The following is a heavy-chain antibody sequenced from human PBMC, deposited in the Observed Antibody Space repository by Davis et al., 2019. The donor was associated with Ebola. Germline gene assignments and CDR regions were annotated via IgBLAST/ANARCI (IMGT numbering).Heavy chain of an antibody. CDR2: INSDGRVT. CDR1: GFTFSSYW. D-gene: IGHD5-18*01. CDR3: ARDQRGYSYGYFDY. V-gene: IGHV3-74*01. J-gene: IGHJ4*02. Sequence: GESLKISCAASGFTFSSYWMYWVRQAPGKGLVWVSRINSDGRVTSYADSVKGRFTISRDNSKNTLYLQMNSLRAEDTAVYYCARDQRGYSYGYFDYWGQGTLVTVSS.